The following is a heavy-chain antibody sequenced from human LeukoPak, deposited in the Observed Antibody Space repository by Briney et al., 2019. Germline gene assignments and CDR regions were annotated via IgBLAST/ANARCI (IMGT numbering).Heavy chain of an antibody. J-gene: IGHJ6*03. CDR1: GGSFSGYY. CDR2: IYYSGST. Sequence: SETLSLTCAVYGGSFSGYYWSWIRQPPGKGLEWIGSIYYSGSTYYNPSLRSRVTISVDTSKNQFSLKLSSVTAADTAVYYCARRPGNIVRGVSPLDGLGKGT. D-gene: IGHD3-10*01. CDR3: ARRPGNIVRGVSPLDG. V-gene: IGHV4-34*01.